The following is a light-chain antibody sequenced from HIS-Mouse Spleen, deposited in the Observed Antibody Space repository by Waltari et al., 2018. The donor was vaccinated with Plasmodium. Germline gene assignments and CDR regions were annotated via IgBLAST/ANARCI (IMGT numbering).Light chain of an antibody. CDR1: QCVSSY. Sequence: EIVLTQPPATLSLSPGERATLSCRASQCVSSYLAWYQQKPGQAPRLLIYDASNRATGIPARFSGSGSGTDFTLTNSSLGPEDFAVYYCQQRSNWPLTFGGGTKVEIK. J-gene: IGKJ4*01. V-gene: IGKV3-11*01. CDR3: QQRSNWPLT. CDR2: DAS.